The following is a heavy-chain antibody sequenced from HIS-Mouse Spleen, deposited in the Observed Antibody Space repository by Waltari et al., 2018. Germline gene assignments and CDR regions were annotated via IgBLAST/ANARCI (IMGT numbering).Heavy chain of an antibody. CDR1: GGSISSSSYY. CDR2: IYYSGST. V-gene: IGHV4-39*01. J-gene: IGHJ5*02. Sequence: QLQLQESGPGLVKPSETLSLTCTVPGGSISSSSYYWGWLRQPPGKGLEWCGSIYYSGSTYYNPSLKSRVTISVDTSKNQFSLKLSSVTAADTAVYHCARKRTASGWFDPWGQGTLVTVSS. CDR3: ARKRTASGWFDP. D-gene: IGHD2-21*02.